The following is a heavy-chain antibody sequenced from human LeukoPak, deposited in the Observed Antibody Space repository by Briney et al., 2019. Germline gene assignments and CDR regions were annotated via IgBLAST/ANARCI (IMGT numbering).Heavy chain of an antibody. V-gene: IGHV3-7*01. CDR2: IKQDGSEK. CDR3: ASGYSSGWYYYGMDV. D-gene: IGHD6-19*01. CDR1: GFTFSSYW. Sequence: GGSLRLSCAASGFTFSSYWISWVRQAPGKGLEWVANIKQDGSEKYYVDSVKGRFTISRDNAKNSLYLQMNSLRAEDTAVYYCASGYSSGWYYYGMDVWGQGTTVTVSS. J-gene: IGHJ6*02.